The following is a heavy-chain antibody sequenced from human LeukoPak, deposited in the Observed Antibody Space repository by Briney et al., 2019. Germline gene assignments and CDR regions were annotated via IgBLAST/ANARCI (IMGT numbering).Heavy chain of an antibody. CDR1: GFTFNRYW. CDR2: IKQDGSQK. Sequence: GGSLRLPCAASGFTFNRYWMNWVRQAPGKGLEWVANIKQDGSQKYYVDSVKGRFTISRDNAKNSLYLQMDSLRAEDTAVYYCASAARQRWLQIDYWGQGTLVTVSP. J-gene: IGHJ4*02. V-gene: IGHV3-7*03. CDR3: ASAARQRWLQIDY. D-gene: IGHD5-24*01.